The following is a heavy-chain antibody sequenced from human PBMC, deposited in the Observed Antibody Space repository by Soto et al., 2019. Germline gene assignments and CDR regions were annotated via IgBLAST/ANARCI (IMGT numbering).Heavy chain of an antibody. CDR3: ASSLEYSYGYPPQVGWFDP. V-gene: IGHV4-59*01. Sequence: SETLSLTCTVSGGSISSYYWSWIRQPPGKGLEWIGYIHYSGSTNYNPSLKSRVTISVDTSKNQFSLKPSSVTAADTAVYYCASSLEYSYGYPPQVGWFDPWGQGTLVTVSS. D-gene: IGHD5-18*01. CDR1: GGSISSYY. CDR2: IHYSGST. J-gene: IGHJ5*02.